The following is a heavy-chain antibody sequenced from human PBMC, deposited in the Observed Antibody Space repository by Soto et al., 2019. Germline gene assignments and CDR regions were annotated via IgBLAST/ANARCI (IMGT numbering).Heavy chain of an antibody. V-gene: IGHV3-74*01. CDR1: GFTFSSYW. Sequence: ELQLVQSGGGLVQPGGSLRLSCAASGFTFSSYWMNWVRQVPGKGLVWVSRISTEGSSTAYGASVRGRFTISRDNAKNTLYLQMNSLRAEDTAVYYCALLVGIVPVQGVVRAEDGFDMWGQGTMVTVSS. J-gene: IGHJ3*02. CDR2: ISTEGSST. D-gene: IGHD2-2*03. CDR3: ALLVGIVPVQGVVRAEDGFDM.